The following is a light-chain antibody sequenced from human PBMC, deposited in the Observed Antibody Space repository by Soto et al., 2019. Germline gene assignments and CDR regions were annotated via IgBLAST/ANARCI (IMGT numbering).Light chain of an antibody. CDR1: TSNIGSNN. J-gene: IGLJ3*02. V-gene: IGLV1-47*02. CDR3: ATWEDNLTARV. Sequence: QSVLAQPPSVSGTPGQRLTISCSGGTSNIGSNNVYWYQQLPGAAPKLLIYTNDQRPSGVPERFSGSRSGTSASLAISDLRSEDEGDYYCATWEDNLTARVFGGGTKLTVL. CDR2: TND.